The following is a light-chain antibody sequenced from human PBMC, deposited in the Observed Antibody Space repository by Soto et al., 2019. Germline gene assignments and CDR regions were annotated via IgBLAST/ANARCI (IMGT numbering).Light chain of an antibody. Sequence: DIQITQSPSTLSASVGDRVTITCRASQTITTWLAWYQQKPGKAPKLLIYDASTLESGVPSRFSGSGFGTEFSLTISSLQPDDFASYYCQQYNTLSGTLGPGPKVDIK. V-gene: IGKV1-5*01. CDR1: QTITTW. CDR2: DAS. J-gene: IGKJ1*01. CDR3: QQYNTLSGT.